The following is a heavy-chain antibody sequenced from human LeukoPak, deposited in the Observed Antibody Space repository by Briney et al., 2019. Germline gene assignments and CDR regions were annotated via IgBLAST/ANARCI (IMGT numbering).Heavy chain of an antibody. J-gene: IGHJ4*02. CDR2: INWNGGST. CDR3: ARNFGGGDSSGPYS. Sequence: GGSLRLSCAASGFTFSSYWMSWVRQAPGKGLEWVSGINWNGGSTGYADSVKGRFTISRDNAKNSLYLQMNSLRAEDTALYYCARNFGGGDSSGPYSWGQGTLVTVSS. V-gene: IGHV3-20*04. CDR1: GFTFSSYW. D-gene: IGHD3-22*01.